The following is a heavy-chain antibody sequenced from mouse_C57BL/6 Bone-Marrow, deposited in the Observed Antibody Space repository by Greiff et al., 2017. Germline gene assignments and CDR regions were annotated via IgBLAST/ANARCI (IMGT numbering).Heavy chain of an antibody. CDR1: GYTFTSYG. D-gene: IGHD2-5*01. CDR3: ARGYYSNYDGYFDV. Sequence: VQLQQSGAELARPGASVKLSCKASGYTFTSYGISWVKQRTGQGLEWIGEIYPRSGNTYYNEKFKGKATLTADKSSSTAYMELRSLTSEDAAVYFCARGYYSNYDGYFDVWGTGTTVTVSS. J-gene: IGHJ1*03. V-gene: IGHV1-81*01. CDR2: IYPRSGNT.